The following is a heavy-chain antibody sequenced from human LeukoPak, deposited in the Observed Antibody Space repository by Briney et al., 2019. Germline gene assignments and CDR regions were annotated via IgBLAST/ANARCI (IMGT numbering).Heavy chain of an antibody. CDR2: IYSSGRT. CDR3: ARDHPGNTGPDVFDV. CDR1: GFTVSGNY. D-gene: IGHD1-7*01. V-gene: IGHV3-66*01. J-gene: IGHJ3*01. Sequence: GGSLRLSCAASGFTVSGNYMNWVRQAPGKGLEWVSVIYSSGRTYYTDSVKGRFTISRDNSKNTLSLQMNSLRVADTAVYYCARDHPGNTGPDVFDVWGQGTMVTVSS.